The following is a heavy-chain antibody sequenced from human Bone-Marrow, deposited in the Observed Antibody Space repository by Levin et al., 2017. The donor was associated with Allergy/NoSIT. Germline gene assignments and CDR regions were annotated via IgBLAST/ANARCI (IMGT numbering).Heavy chain of an antibody. J-gene: IGHJ4*02. CDR1: GFTFNNYG. CDR3: ARYGSGSHYLHEYYFDY. D-gene: IGHD3-10*01. V-gene: IGHV3-30*03. CDR2: ISYDGSNK. Sequence: GGSLRLSCAASGFTFNNYGMHWVRQAPGKGLEWVAVISYDGSNKYYVDAVKDRFTISRDQSKNTLYLQMNSLRVEDTGVYYCARYGSGSHYLHEYYFDYWGQGTLVTVSS.